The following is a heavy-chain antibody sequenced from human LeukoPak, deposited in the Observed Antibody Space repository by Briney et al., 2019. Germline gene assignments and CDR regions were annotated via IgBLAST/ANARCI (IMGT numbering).Heavy chain of an antibody. CDR1: GYSFTSYW. CDR3: ARGIVVVAATGRDDAFDI. V-gene: IGHV5-51*01. J-gene: IGHJ3*02. Sequence: GESLKISCKGSGYSFTSYWIGWVRQMPGKGLEWMGIIYPGDSDTRYSPSFQGLVTISADKSISTAYLQWSSLKASDTAMYYCARGIVVVAATGRDDAFDIWGQGTMVTVSS. CDR2: IYPGDSDT. D-gene: IGHD2-15*01.